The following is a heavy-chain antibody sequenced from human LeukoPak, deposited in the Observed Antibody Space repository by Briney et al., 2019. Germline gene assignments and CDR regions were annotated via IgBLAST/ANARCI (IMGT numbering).Heavy chain of an antibody. Sequence: GRSLRLSCAASGFTFSDYYMSWIRQAPGKGLEWVSYISSSGSTIYYADSVKGRFTISRDNAKNSLYLQMNSLRAEDTAVYYCAKDTLVHTVTTAGFDPWGQGTLVTVSS. J-gene: IGHJ5*02. CDR2: ISSSGSTI. CDR3: AKDTLVHTVTTAGFDP. CDR1: GFTFSDYY. V-gene: IGHV3-11*01. D-gene: IGHD4-17*01.